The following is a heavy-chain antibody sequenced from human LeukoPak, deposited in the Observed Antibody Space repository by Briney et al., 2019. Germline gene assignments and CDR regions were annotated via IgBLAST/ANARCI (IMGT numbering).Heavy chain of an antibody. J-gene: IGHJ6*03. V-gene: IGHV1-8*01. CDR2: VNPNSGNT. CDR1: GYTFTSYD. Sequence: ASVKVSCKASGYTFTSYDINWVRQATGQGLEWMGWVNPNSGNTGYAQKFQGRVTMTRNTSISTAYMELSSLRSEDTAVYYCASGSDFWSGYYPHYYYYMDVWGKGTTVTVSS. CDR3: ASGSDFWSGYYPHYYYYMDV. D-gene: IGHD3-3*01.